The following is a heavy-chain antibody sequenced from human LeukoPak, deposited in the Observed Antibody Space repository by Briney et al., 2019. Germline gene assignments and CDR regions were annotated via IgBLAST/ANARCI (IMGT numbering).Heavy chain of an antibody. CDR1: GYTFTSYD. V-gene: IGHV1-8*01. CDR2: MNPNSGNT. CDR3: ARAYYYDSSGTNWFDP. D-gene: IGHD3-22*01. Sequence: ASVKVSCKASGYTFTSYDINWVRQATGQGLEWMGWMNPNSGNTGYAQKFQGRVTMTRNTSISTAYMELSSLRSEDTAVYYCARAYYYDSSGTNWFDPWGQGTLVTVSS. J-gene: IGHJ5*02.